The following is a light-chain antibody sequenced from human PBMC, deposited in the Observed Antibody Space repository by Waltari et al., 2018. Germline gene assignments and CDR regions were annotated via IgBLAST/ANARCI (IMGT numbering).Light chain of an antibody. CDR1: RPNPRAGFD. CDR2: GNS. Sequence: QSVLTQPPSVSAAPGQRVTISCTGSRPNPRAGFDLHWYQQLPGTAPKLLIYGNSIRPSGVPDLFSGSKSGTSDSLAITGLQAEDEADYYCQSYDNSLSGSGVFGTGTKVTVL. V-gene: IGLV1-40*01. J-gene: IGLJ1*01. CDR3: QSYDNSLSGSGV.